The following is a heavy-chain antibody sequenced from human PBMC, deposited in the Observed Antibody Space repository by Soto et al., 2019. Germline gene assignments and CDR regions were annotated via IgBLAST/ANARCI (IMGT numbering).Heavy chain of an antibody. CDR3: ARYIKGYYYYMDV. J-gene: IGHJ6*03. V-gene: IGHV4-39*01. CDR1: GDSISSSSYY. Sequence: SATLSLTCTVSGDSISSSSYYWGWIRQPPGKGLEWIGSIYYSGSTYYNPSLKSRVTISVDTSKNQFSLKLSSVTAADTAVYYCARYIKGYYYYMDVWGKGTTVT. CDR2: IYYSGST.